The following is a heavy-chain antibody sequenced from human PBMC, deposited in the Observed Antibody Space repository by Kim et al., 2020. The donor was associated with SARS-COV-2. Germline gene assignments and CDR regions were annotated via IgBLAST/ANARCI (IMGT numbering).Heavy chain of an antibody. D-gene: IGHD3-22*01. CDR1: GFPFGTHG. CDR2: ISSSSTVM. CDR3: AREVVISFLWFDP. J-gene: IGHJ5*02. V-gene: IGHV3-48*02. Sequence: GGSLRLSCTGSGFPFGTHGMHWVRQAPGKGLEWIAYISSSSTVMSYADSVKGRFPISRDNAKNSLYLQMNNLRDEDTAVYYCAREVVISFLWFDPWGQGTQVTVSS.